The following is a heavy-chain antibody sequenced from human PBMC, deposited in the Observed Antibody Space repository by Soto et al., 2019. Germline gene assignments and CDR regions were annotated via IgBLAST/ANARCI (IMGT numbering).Heavy chain of an antibody. D-gene: IGHD3-22*01. V-gene: IGHV1-69*01. Sequence: QVQLVQSGAEVKKPGSSVKVSCKSSGGTFSSYAISWVRQATGKGLEWMGGIIPLFGTANYAQKFQGSVTITADESTSTAYMELSSLRSEDTAVYYCARGAYYYEERAFDIWGQGTMVTVSA. CDR1: GGTFSSYA. CDR2: IIPLFGTA. CDR3: ARGAYYYEERAFDI. J-gene: IGHJ3*02.